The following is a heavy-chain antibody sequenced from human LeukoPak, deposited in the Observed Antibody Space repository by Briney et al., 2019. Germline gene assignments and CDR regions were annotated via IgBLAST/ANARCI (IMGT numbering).Heavy chain of an antibody. V-gene: IGHV1-69*05. CDR1: GGTFSNYA. Sequence: SVKVSCKASGGTFSNYAISWVRQAPGQGLEWMGGIIPIFGTANYAQKFQGRVTITTDESTSTAYMELSSLRSEDTAVYYCARGVAVAGDAFDIWGQGTMVTVSS. J-gene: IGHJ3*02. CDR3: ARGVAVAGDAFDI. CDR2: IIPIFGTA. D-gene: IGHD6-19*01.